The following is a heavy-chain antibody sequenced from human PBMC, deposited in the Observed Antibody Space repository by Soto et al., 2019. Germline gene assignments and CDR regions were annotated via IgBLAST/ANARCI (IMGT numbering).Heavy chain of an antibody. D-gene: IGHD2-2*02. CDR1: GYTFTSYG. CDR2: ISAYNGNT. V-gene: IGHV1-18*01. CDR3: ARQGDCSSTSCYINYYYYMDV. Sequence: ASVKVSCKASGYTFTSYGISWVRQAPGQGLEGMGWISAYNGNTNYAQKLQGRVTMTTDTSTSTAYMELRSLRSDDTAVYYCARQGDCSSTSCYINYYYYMDVWGKGTTVTVSS. J-gene: IGHJ6*03.